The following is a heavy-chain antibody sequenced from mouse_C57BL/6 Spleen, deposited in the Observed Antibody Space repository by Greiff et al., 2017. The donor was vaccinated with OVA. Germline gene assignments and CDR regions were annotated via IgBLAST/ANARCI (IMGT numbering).Heavy chain of an antibody. Sequence: DVQLVESEGGLVQPGSSMKLSCTASGFTFSDYYMAWVRQVPEKGLEWVANINYDGSSTYYLDSLKSRFIISRDNAKNILYLQMSSLKSEDTATYYCAREGPYYGSSPWFAYWGQGTLVTVSA. CDR2: INYDGSST. J-gene: IGHJ3*01. CDR1: GFTFSDYY. CDR3: AREGPYYGSSPWFAY. V-gene: IGHV5-16*01. D-gene: IGHD1-1*01.